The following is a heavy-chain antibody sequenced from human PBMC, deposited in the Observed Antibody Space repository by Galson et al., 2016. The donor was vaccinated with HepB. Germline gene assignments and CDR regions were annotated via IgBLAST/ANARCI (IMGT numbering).Heavy chain of an antibody. V-gene: IGHV3-21*01. Sequence: SLRLSCAASGFTFSTYNKNWVRQAPGKGLEWVSSISRGSGYIYYADSVKGRFTISRDNAKNSLFLRMNSLRAEDTAVYYCCVDTAMDYVFDYWGQGTLVTVSS. CDR1: GFTFSTYN. CDR2: ISRGSGYI. CDR3: CVDTAMDYVFDY. D-gene: IGHD5-18*01. J-gene: IGHJ4*02.